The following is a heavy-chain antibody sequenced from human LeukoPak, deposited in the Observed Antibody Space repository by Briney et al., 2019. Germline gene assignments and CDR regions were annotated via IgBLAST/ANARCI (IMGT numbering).Heavy chain of an antibody. V-gene: IGHV3-48*03. Sequence: GGSLRLSCAASGFTFSSYEMNWVRQAPGKGLEWVSYTSDSGSTTYYAESVKGRFTISRDNAKNSLYLQMNSLRGEDTAVYYCARARYCSSTSCWFDPWGQGTLVTVSS. D-gene: IGHD2-2*01. CDR2: TSDSGSTT. J-gene: IGHJ5*02. CDR3: ARARYCSSTSCWFDP. CDR1: GFTFSSYE.